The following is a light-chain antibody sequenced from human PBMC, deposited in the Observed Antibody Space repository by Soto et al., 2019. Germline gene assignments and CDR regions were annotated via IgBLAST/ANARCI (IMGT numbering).Light chain of an antibody. CDR1: QSISNW. CDR3: QQYENLPT. J-gene: IGKJ5*01. V-gene: IGKV1-33*01. CDR2: DAS. Sequence: DIQMTQSPSTLSASVGDRVTITCRASQSISNWLAWYQQKPGRAPKLLIYDASNLEAGVPSRFRGSGSGTDFTFTISRLQPEDIATYYCQQYENLPTFGQGTRLRL.